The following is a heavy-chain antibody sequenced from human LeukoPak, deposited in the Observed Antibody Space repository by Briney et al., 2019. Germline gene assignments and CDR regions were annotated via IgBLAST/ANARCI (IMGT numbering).Heavy chain of an antibody. CDR3: ARENYDILTGYYTFDY. CDR2: IYTSGST. CDR1: GGSISSYY. J-gene: IGHJ4*02. D-gene: IGHD3-9*01. V-gene: IGHV4-4*07. Sequence: SETLSLTCTVSGGSISSYYWSWIRPPAGKGLEWIGRIYTSGSTNYNPSLKSRVTMSVDTSKNQFSLKLSSVTAADTAVYYCARENYDILTGYYTFDYWGQGTLVTVSS.